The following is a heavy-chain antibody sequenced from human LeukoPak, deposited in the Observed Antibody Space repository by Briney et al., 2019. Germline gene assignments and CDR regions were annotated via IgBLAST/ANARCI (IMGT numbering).Heavy chain of an antibody. Sequence: GGSLRLSCAASGFTLSSYAMSWVRQAPGKGLEWVSAISVSGNTYHAGSVKGRFTISRDSSKNTLYLQMNSLRAEDTAVYYCAELGITMIGGVWGKGTTVTISS. CDR1: GFTLSSYA. D-gene: IGHD3-10*02. CDR3: AELGITMIGGV. J-gene: IGHJ6*04. V-gene: IGHV3-23*01. CDR2: ISVSGNT.